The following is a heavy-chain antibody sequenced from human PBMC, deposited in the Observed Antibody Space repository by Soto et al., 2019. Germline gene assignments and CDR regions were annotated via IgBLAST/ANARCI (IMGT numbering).Heavy chain of an antibody. CDR2: ISGSGGST. D-gene: IGHD5-18*01. CDR1: GFTFSSYA. V-gene: IGHV3-23*01. Sequence: GGSLRLSCAASGFTFSSYAMSWVRQAPGKGLEWVSAISGSGGSTYYADSVKGRFTISRDNSKNTLYLQMNSLRAEDTAVYYCAKDGLGGDIAMGPDSYYYYYYMDVWGKGTTVTVSS. CDR3: AKDGLGGDIAMGPDSYYYYYYMDV. J-gene: IGHJ6*03.